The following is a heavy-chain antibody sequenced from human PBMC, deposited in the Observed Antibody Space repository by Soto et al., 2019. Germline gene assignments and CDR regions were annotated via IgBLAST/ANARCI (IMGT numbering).Heavy chain of an antibody. CDR3: ARGRPHLDY. CDR1: GGSIRNSY. V-gene: IGHV4-4*07. CDR2: FSTSGTT. Sequence: SETLSLTCTVCGGSIRNSYWSWIRQHAGKGLAWIGRFSTSGTTDYNPSLKSRVTISIDTSKNQFSLKVSSVTAADTAVYYCARGRPHLDYWGQGTLVTVSS. J-gene: IGHJ4*02.